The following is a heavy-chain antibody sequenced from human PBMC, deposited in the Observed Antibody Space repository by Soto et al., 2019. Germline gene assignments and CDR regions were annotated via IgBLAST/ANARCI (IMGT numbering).Heavy chain of an antibody. Sequence: QVQVVQSGAEVKKPGSSVKVSCKAPGGNFSSNGIRWVRQAPGQGLELMGGIIPTFGTTNYAHKFRGRVTITADESTGTAYMELSSLRSDDTAVYYCAGASDSTWYNWLDPWGQGTRVTVSS. CDR1: GGNFSSNG. J-gene: IGHJ5*02. CDR3: AGASDSTWYNWLDP. D-gene: IGHD5-18*01. V-gene: IGHV1-69*01. CDR2: IIPTFGTT.